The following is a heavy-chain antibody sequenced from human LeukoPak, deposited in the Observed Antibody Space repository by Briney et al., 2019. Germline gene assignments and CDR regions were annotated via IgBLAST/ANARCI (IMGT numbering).Heavy chain of an antibody. D-gene: IGHD3-22*01. J-gene: IGHJ6*02. V-gene: IGHV3-48*02. CDR1: GFTFHIYS. CDR2: ISRSGSTI. CDR3: ARDGHYYDTSGHFRGYGMDV. Sequence: PGGSLRLSCAASGFTFHIYSMNWVRQAPGGGLEGVSWISRSGSTIYYADSVKGRFNISRDNAKNSLYLQMNSQRDEDTAVYHCARDGHYYDTSGHFRGYGMDVWGQGTTVTVSS.